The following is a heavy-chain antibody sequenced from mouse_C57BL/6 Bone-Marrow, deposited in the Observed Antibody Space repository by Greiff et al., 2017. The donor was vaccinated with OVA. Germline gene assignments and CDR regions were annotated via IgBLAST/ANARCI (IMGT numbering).Heavy chain of an antibody. CDR2: IDPSDSYT. J-gene: IGHJ2*01. V-gene: IGHV1-50*01. CDR1: GYTFTSYW. CDR3: SRWWPDY. D-gene: IGHD1-1*02. Sequence: QVQLQQPGAELVKPGASVKLSCKASGYTFTSYWMQWVKQRPGQGLEWIGEIDPSDSYTNYTQKFKGKATLTVDTSSNTAYMQLSSLTAEDAAVYYCSRWWPDYWGQGTTLTVSS.